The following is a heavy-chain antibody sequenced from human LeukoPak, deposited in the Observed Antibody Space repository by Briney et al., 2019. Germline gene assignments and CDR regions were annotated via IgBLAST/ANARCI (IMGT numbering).Heavy chain of an antibody. CDR2: ISSNGGST. D-gene: IGHD1-26*01. CDR3: ARDRCSGSYGGEFDY. V-gene: IGHV3-64*01. Sequence: PGGSLRLSCAASGVTFSSYAMHWVRQAPGKGLEYVSAISSNGGSTYYANSEKGSFTISSDNSKNTLSLQMGILRAETVAVYYCARDRCSGSYGGEFDYWGQGTLVTVSS. CDR1: GVTFSSYA. J-gene: IGHJ4*02.